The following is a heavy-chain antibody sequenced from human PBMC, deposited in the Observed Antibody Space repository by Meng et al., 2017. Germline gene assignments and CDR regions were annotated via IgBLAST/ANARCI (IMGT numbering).Heavy chain of an antibody. D-gene: IGHD4-17*01. J-gene: IGHJ4*02. CDR1: GYTFTNYD. CDR3: ARVYGDIDY. Sequence: QVQLVQSGAEVKKPGASVKVSCKTSGYTFTNYDINWVRQATGQGLEWVGWMNPKSGNTGFAQKLQGRVTMTRDTSITTAYMELSSLRSEETAVYYCARVYGDIDYWGQGTLVTVSS. V-gene: IGHV1-8*01. CDR2: MNPKSGNT.